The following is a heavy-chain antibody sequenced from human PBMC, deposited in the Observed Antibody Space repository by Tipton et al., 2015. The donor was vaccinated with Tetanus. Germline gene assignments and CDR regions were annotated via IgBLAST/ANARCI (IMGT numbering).Heavy chain of an antibody. CDR2: ISRSSSYI. Sequence: SLRLSCAASGFTFSSYSMNWVRQAPGKGLEWVSSISRSSSYIYYADSVKGRFTISRDNAKNSLYLQMNSLRAEDTAVYYCARDRYGDYAVDSWGQGTLVTVSS. V-gene: IGHV3-21*01. J-gene: IGHJ4*02. D-gene: IGHD4-17*01. CDR3: ARDRYGDYAVDS. CDR1: GFTFSSYS.